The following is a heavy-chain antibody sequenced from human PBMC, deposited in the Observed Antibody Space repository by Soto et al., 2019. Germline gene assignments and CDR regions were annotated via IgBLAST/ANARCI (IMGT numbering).Heavy chain of an antibody. V-gene: IGHV4-30-2*01. CDR3: ASSSFGNWFDP. Sequence: QLQLQESGSGLVKPSQTLSLTCAVSGGSISSGGYSWSWIRQPPGKGLEWIGYIYHSGSTYYNPSLKSRVTISVDRPKNQFSLKLSSVTAADTAVYYCASSSFGNWFDPWGQGTLVTVSS. J-gene: IGHJ5*02. CDR1: GGSISSGGYS. CDR2: IYHSGST. D-gene: IGHD3-16*01.